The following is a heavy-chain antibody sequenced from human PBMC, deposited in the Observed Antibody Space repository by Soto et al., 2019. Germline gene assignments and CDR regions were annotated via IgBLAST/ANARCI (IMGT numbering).Heavy chain of an antibody. Sequence: SETLSLTCTVSGGSVSSGSYYWSWIRQPPGKGLEWIGYIYYSGSTNYNPSLKSRVTISVDTSKNQFSLKLSSVTAADTAVYYCARDLWFGELFWFDPWGQGTLVTVSS. CDR2: IYYSGST. CDR3: ARDLWFGELFWFDP. D-gene: IGHD3-10*01. V-gene: IGHV4-61*01. CDR1: GGSVSSGSYY. J-gene: IGHJ5*02.